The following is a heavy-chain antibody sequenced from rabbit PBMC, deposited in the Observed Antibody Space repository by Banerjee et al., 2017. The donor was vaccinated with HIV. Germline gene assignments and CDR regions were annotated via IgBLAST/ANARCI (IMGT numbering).Heavy chain of an antibody. J-gene: IGHJ4*01. D-gene: IGHD1-1*01. CDR3: ARGGNSGYIGFNL. CDR2: IYVASGGT. Sequence: QQQLEESGGGLVKPGGTLTLTCKASGIDFSNKAVMCWVRQAPGKGLEWIGCIYVASGGTWYASWAKGRFTISKTSSTAVTLQMTSLTAADTATYFCARGGNSGYIGFNLWGPGTLVTVS. CDR1: GIDFSNKAV. V-gene: IGHV1S45*01.